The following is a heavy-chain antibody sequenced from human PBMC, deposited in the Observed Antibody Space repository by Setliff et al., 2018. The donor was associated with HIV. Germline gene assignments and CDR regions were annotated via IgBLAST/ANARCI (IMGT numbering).Heavy chain of an antibody. V-gene: IGHV4-38-2*01. J-gene: IGHJ4*01. CDR3: ATLPQGYDYFDY. CDR1: NYSISSDSY. D-gene: IGHD3-3*01. CDR2: IYHSGSI. Sequence: SETLSLTCAVSNYSISSDSYWGWIRQPPGKGLEWIGSIYHSGSIYYNPSLKSRVTISVDTSKTQFSLRLSSVTAADTAVYYCATLPQGYDYFDYWGHGTLVTVSS.